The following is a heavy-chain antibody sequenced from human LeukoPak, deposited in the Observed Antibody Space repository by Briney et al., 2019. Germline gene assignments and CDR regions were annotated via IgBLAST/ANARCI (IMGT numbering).Heavy chain of an antibody. Sequence: GGSLRLSCAASGFTFSSYAMSWVRQAPGKGLEWVAAISGSGGSTYYADSVKGRFTISRDNSKNTLYLQMNSLRAEDTAVYYCAKDEAVTGYSSGWYAYFDYWGQGTLVTVSS. V-gene: IGHV3-23*01. CDR3: AKDEAVTGYSSGWYAYFDY. D-gene: IGHD6-19*01. J-gene: IGHJ4*02. CDR2: ISGSGGST. CDR1: GFTFSSYA.